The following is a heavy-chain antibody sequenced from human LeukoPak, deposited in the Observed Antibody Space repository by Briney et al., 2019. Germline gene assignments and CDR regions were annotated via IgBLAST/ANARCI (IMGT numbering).Heavy chain of an antibody. Sequence: SETLSLTCAVYGGSFSGYYWSWIRQPPGKGLEWIGEINHSGSTNYNPSLKSRVTISVDTSKNQFSLKLSSVTAADTAVYYCARGRIAAAGGFDYWGQGTLVTVSS. CDR2: INHSGST. J-gene: IGHJ4*02. D-gene: IGHD6-13*01. CDR1: GGSFSGYY. CDR3: ARGRIAAAGGFDY. V-gene: IGHV4-34*01.